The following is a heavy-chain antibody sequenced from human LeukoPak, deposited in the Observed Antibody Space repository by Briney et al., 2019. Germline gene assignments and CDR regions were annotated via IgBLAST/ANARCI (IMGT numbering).Heavy chain of an antibody. D-gene: IGHD1-14*01. CDR3: ASDHPDRYFDY. CDR2: ISAYNGNT. Sequence: ASVKVSCKASGYTFTSYGISWVRQAPGQGLEWMGWISAYNGNTNYAQKLQGRVTMTRDTSTSAVHMELSSLRSEDTAVYYCASDHPDRYFDYWGQGTLVTVSP. CDR1: GYTFTSYG. V-gene: IGHV1-18*01. J-gene: IGHJ4*02.